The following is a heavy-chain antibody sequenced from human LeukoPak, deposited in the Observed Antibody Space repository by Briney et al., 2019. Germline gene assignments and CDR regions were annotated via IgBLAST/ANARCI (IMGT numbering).Heavy chain of an antibody. CDR1: GFTFSSYG. V-gene: IGHV3-30*18. CDR2: ISCDGSNK. J-gene: IGHJ4*02. CDR3: AKDRVAVAGTFEYFDY. Sequence: PGRSLRLSCAASGFTFSSYGMHWVRQAPGKGLEWVAVISCDGSNKYYADSVKGRFTISRDNSKNTLYLQMNSLRAEDTAVYYCAKDRVAVAGTFEYFDYWGQGTLVTVSS. D-gene: IGHD6-19*01.